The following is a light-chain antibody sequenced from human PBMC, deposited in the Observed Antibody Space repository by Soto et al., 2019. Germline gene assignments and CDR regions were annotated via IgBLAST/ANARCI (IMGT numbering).Light chain of an antibody. CDR2: EVT. V-gene: IGLV2-14*01. J-gene: IGLJ3*02. CDR1: SSDVGDNKY. Sequence: QSVLSQSASVSGSPGQLITISCTGTSSDVGDNKYVSWYQQHPDKAPKLMIYEVTNRPSGVSNRFFGSKSGNTASLTISGLQAEDEADYYCSSYTSSGTWVFGGGTKLTVL. CDR3: SSYTSSGTWV.